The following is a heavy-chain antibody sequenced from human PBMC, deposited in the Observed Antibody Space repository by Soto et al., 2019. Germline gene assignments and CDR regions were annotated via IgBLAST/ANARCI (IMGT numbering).Heavy chain of an antibody. CDR1: GGTFSSYA. D-gene: IGHD3-10*01. CDR2: IIPILGTA. V-gene: IGHV1-69*12. CDR3: ARAFYGSGSTYYYYYYGMDV. J-gene: IGHJ6*02. Sequence: QVQLVQSGAEVKKPGSSVKVSCKASGGTFSSYAISWVRQAPGQGLEWMGGIIPILGTANYAQKFQGRVTINEDESTSTAYMELSSLRSEDTAVYYCARAFYGSGSTYYYYYYGMDVWGQGTTVTVSS.